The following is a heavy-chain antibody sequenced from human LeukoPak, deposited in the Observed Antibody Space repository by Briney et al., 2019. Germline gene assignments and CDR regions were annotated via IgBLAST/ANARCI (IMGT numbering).Heavy chain of an antibody. J-gene: IGHJ6*02. Sequence: ASVKVSCKASGYTFTSYAMNWVRQAPGQGLEWMGWINTNTGNPTYAQGFTGRFVFSLDTSVSTAYLQISSLKAEDTAVYYCAKYGDSSSWLYYYYGMDVWGQGTTVTVSS. V-gene: IGHV7-4-1*02. CDR1: GYTFTSYA. CDR2: INTNTGNP. CDR3: AKYGDSSSWLYYYYGMDV. D-gene: IGHD6-13*01.